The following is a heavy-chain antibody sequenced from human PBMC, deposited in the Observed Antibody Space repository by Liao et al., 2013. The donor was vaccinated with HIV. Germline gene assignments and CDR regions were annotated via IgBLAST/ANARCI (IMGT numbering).Heavy chain of an antibody. J-gene: IGHJ6*03. Sequence: QVQLQESGPGLVRPSETLSLTCTVSGGSISSYYWSWIRQPAGQGLEWIGHIYNSGHTNVNPSLKSRVTMLVDTSKNQFSLSLTSVTAADTAVYYCSREPINFDFCRGQLSYYFYMDVWGEGTTVTVSS. CDR1: GGSISSYY. CDR2: IYNSGHT. CDR3: SREPINFDFCRGQLSYYFYMDV. D-gene: IGHD3-3*01. V-gene: IGHV4-4*07.